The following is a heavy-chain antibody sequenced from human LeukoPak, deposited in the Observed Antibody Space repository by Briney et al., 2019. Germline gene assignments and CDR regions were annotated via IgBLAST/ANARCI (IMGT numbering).Heavy chain of an antibody. CDR3: ASLQNYDILTGYPFDY. V-gene: IGHV3-48*03. CDR1: GFTFSSYE. CDR2: ISSSGSTI. D-gene: IGHD3-9*01. Sequence: PGGSLRLSCAASGFTFSSYEMNWVRQAPGKGLEWVSYISSSGSTIYYADSVKGRFTISRDNAKNSLYLQMNSLRAEDTAVYYCASLQNYDILTGYPFDYWGQGTLVTVSS. J-gene: IGHJ4*02.